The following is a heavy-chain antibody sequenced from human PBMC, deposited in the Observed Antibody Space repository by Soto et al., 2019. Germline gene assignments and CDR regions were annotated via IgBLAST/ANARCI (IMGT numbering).Heavy chain of an antibody. CDR3: AKDDFTDRGDDYFDY. J-gene: IGHJ4*02. D-gene: IGHD2-21*02. Sequence: PGGSLRLSCAASGFSFTNFAMSWVRQAPGKGLEWVAGIGASGDITWYADSVKGRLSISRDNSKNTLYLQLNSLRFEDTAVYYCAKDDFTDRGDDYFDYWGPGTVGTVS. V-gene: IGHV3-23*01. CDR2: IGASGDIT. CDR1: GFSFTNFA.